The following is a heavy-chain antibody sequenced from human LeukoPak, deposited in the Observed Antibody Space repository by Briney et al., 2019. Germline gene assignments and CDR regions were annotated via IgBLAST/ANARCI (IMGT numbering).Heavy chain of an antibody. CDR3: ARAQLYYFDY. CDR2: ISAFNGNT. V-gene: IGHV1-18*01. D-gene: IGHD5-18*01. CDR1: GYTFTSYA. J-gene: IGHJ4*02. Sequence: ASVKVSCKASGYTFTSYAISWVRQAPGQGLERMGWISAFNGNTKYAQRLQGRVTMTTDTSTSTAYMELRSLRSDDTAVYYCARAQLYYFDYWGQGTLVTVSS.